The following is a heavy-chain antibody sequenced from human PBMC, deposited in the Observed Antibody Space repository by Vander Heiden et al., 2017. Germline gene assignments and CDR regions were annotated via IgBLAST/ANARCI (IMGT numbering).Heavy chain of an antibody. V-gene: IGHV5-10-1*03. CDR3: ARLSANYYGTDWHFDL. CDR1: GYTFSNYW. D-gene: IGHD1-26*01. CDR2: IDPSDSYT. J-gene: IGHJ2*01. Sequence: EVQLVPSGAEVKKPGASLKLSCKGSGYTFSNYWINWVRQKPGKGLEWLGRIDPSDSYTNYSPSFQGHVTISVDNSISTAYLQWGSLKASDSGMYFCARLSANYYGTDWHFDLWGRGTLVTVSS.